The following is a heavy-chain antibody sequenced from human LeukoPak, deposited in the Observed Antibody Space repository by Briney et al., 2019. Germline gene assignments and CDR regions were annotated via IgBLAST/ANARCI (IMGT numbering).Heavy chain of an antibody. D-gene: IGHD3-3*01. CDR1: GGSISSGGYY. J-gene: IGHJ4*02. CDR3: ARVGYFGVVIMGITYFDY. Sequence: SETLPLTCTVSGGSISSGGYYWSWIRQHPGKGLEWIGYIYYSGSTYYNPSLKSRVTISVDTSKNQFSLKLSSVTAADTAVYYCARVGYFGVVIMGITYFDYWGQGTLVTVSS. V-gene: IGHV4-31*03. CDR2: IYYSGST.